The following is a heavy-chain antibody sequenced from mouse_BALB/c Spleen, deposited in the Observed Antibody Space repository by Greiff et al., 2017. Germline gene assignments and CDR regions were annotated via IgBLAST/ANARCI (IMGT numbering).Heavy chain of an antibody. CDR2: IYPGDGDT. CDR3: ARGTLLRLRGDAMDY. D-gene: IGHD1-2*01. V-gene: IGHV1-80*01. CDR1: GYAFSSYW. Sequence: VKLMESGAELVRPGSSVKISCKASGYAFSSYWMNWVKQRPGQGLEWIGQIYPGDGDTNYNGKFKGKATLTADKSSSTAYMQLSSLTSEDSAVYFCARGTLLRLRGDAMDYWGQGTSVTVSS. J-gene: IGHJ4*01.